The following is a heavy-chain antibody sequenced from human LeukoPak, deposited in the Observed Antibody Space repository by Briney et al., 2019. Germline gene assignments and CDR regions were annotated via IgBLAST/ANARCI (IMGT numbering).Heavy chain of an antibody. V-gene: IGHV1-2*02. CDR1: GYTFTGYY. J-gene: IGHJ6*03. CDR3: ARVAYSSSSLYYYYYMDV. CDR2: INPNSGGT. Sequence: ASVKVSCKASGYTFTGYYMHWVRQAPGQGLEWMGWINPNSGGTNYAQKFQGRVTMTRDTSISTAYMELSRPRSDDTAVYYCARVAYSSSSLYYYYYMDVWGKGTTVTVSS. D-gene: IGHD6-6*01.